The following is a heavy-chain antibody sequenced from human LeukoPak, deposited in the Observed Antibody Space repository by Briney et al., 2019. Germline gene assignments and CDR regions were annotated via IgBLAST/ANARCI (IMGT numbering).Heavy chain of an antibody. V-gene: IGHV3-66*01. Sequence: GGSLRLSCAASGFTVSSNYMSWVRQAPGKGLEWVSVTYTGAGTYYADSVKGRFTISRDNSRNTLYLQMNSLRVEDTAVYYCARRERLGYSYGRGTLDIWGQGTMVTVSS. J-gene: IGHJ3*02. D-gene: IGHD5-18*01. CDR1: GFTVSSNY. CDR2: TYTGAGT. CDR3: ARRERLGYSYGRGTLDI.